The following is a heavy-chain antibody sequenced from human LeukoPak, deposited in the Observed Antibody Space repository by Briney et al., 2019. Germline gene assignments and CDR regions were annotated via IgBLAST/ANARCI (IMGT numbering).Heavy chain of an antibody. V-gene: IGHV4-4*02. CDR1: GGPIRSANW. J-gene: IGHJ3*02. CDR2: IYHSGST. D-gene: IGHD1-26*01. Sequence: SGTLSLTCAVSGGPIRSANWWSWVRQPPGKGLEWIGEIYHSGSTNYNPSLRSRITISVDKSKDQFSLRLSSVTAADTAVYYCARKIGSSGAFDIWGQGTMVTVSS. CDR3: ARKIGSSGAFDI.